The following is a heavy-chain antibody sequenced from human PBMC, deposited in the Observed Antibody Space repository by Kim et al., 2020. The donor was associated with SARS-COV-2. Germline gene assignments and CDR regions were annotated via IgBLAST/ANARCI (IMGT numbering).Heavy chain of an antibody. V-gene: IGHV3-21*01. CDR3: ARAIYSYGYFDY. J-gene: IGHJ4*02. Sequence: GGSLRLSCAASGFTFSSYSMNWVRQAPGKGLEWVSSISSSSSYIYYADSVKGRFTISRDNAKNSLYLQMNSLRAEDTAVYYCARAIYSYGYFDYWGQGTLVTVSS. D-gene: IGHD5-18*01. CDR2: ISSSSSYI. CDR1: GFTFSSYS.